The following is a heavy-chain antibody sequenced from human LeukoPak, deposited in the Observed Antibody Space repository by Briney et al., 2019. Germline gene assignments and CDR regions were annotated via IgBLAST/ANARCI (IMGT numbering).Heavy chain of an antibody. CDR3: TRDIVYLQLEY. D-gene: IGHD1-1*01. CDR2: IGKDGSEK. J-gene: IGHJ4*02. V-gene: IGHV3-7*01. Sequence: GGSLRLSCAASGFAFTNYWVVWVRQAPGKGREWVAYIGKDGSEKSYVDSVKGRFTISRDNARNSLYLQMSSLRVEDTAVYYCTRDIVYLQLEYWGQGALVTVSS. CDR1: GFAFTNYW.